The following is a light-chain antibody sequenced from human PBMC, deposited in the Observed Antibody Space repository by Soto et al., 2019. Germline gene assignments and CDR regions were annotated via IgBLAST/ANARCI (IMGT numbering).Light chain of an antibody. J-gene: IGKJ2*01. CDR3: QHYYSTFPYT. CDR1: QSISSW. V-gene: IGKV1-5*03. CDR2: KAS. Sequence: DIQMTQSPSTLSAFVGDRVTITCRASQSISSWLAWYQQKPGKAPKLLIYKASSLESGVPSRFRGSGSGTEFTLTISSLQPDDFATYYCQHYYSTFPYTFGQGTKLEIK.